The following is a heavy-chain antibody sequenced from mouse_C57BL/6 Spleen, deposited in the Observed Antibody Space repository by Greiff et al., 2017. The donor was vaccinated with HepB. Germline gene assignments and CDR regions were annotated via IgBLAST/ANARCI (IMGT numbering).Heavy chain of an antibody. CDR3: VSYDYDEGY. D-gene: IGHD2-4*01. CDR1: GFSFNTYA. Sequence: DVHLVESGGGLVQPKGSLKLSCAASGFSFNTYAMNWVRQAPGKGLEWVARIKSKSNNYATYYAESVQDRFTISRDYSESMLYLQMNNLKTEDTSIDYCVSYDYDEGYWGQGTSVTVSS. CDR2: IKSKSNNYAT. V-gene: IGHV10-1*01. J-gene: IGHJ4*01.